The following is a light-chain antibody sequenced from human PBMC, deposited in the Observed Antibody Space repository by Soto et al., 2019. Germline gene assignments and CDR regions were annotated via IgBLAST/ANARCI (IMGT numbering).Light chain of an antibody. J-gene: IGLJ1*01. CDR2: QVT. CDR1: SSDIASFNY. Sequence: QSVLAQPASVSGSPGQSITISCTGSSSDIASFNYVSWYQQYPGIAPKLLIYQVTSRASGVSHRFSGSKFGDTASLTISGLQPEDEAEYYCNSYSSSTFYVFGTGTKLTVL. CDR3: NSYSSSTFYV. V-gene: IGLV2-14*01.